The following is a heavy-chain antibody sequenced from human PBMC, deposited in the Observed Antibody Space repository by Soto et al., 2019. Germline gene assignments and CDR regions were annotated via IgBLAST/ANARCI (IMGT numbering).Heavy chain of an antibody. CDR1: GFTFSNYG. CDR3: ASDLVGASDSYGLDV. J-gene: IGHJ6*02. CDR2: IWHDGNNK. Sequence: GGSLRLSCAASGFTFSNYGMHWVRQAPGKGLEWVAIIWHDGNNKYYADSVRGRFITSRDNSKNRLYLQMNSLRAEDTAVCYCASDLVGASDSYGLDVWGQGTPVTVSS. D-gene: IGHD1-26*01. V-gene: IGHV3-33*01.